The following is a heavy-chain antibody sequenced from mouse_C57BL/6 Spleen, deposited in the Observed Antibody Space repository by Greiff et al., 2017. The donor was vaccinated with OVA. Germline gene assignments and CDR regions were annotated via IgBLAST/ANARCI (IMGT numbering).Heavy chain of an antibody. CDR3: ARRGYDGYFFDY. J-gene: IGHJ2*01. Sequence: EVKLEESGGGLVKPGGSLKLSCAASGFTFSSYTMSWVRQTPEKRLEWVATISGGGGNTYYPDSVKGRFTISRDNAKNTLYLQMSSLRSEDTALYYCARRGYDGYFFDYWGQGTTLTVSS. D-gene: IGHD2-3*01. CDR2: ISGGGGNT. V-gene: IGHV5-9*01. CDR1: GFTFSSYT.